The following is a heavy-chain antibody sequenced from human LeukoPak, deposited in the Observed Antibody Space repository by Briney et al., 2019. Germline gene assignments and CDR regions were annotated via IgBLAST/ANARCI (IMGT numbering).Heavy chain of an antibody. CDR1: GGSISSSNW. Sequence: PSETLSLTCAVSGGSISSSNWWSWVRQPPGKGLEWIGEIYHSGSTNYNPSLKSRVTISVDKSKNQFSLKLSSVTAADTAVYYCAREQQGRRAAFDYWGQGTPVTVSS. V-gene: IGHV4-4*02. CDR3: AREQQGRRAAFDY. J-gene: IGHJ4*02. CDR2: IYHSGST. D-gene: IGHD1-1*01.